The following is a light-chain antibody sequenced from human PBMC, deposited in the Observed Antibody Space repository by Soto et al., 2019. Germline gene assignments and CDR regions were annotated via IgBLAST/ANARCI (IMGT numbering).Light chain of an antibody. CDR1: QSVRSNF. J-gene: IGKJ2*01. CDR2: DAY. Sequence: EIVLTQSPGTLSLSLGDTATLSCRASQSVRSNFLAWYQHKPGQAPRLLIHDAYSRATGIPDRFSGSGSDRDFTLTISRLEPEDFEVYYCQQYAGSHRTFGKGTKVDI. V-gene: IGKV3-20*01. CDR3: QQYAGSHRT.